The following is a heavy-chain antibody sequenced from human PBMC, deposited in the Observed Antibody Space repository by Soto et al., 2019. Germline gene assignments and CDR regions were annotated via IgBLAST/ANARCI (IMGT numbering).Heavy chain of an antibody. J-gene: IGHJ4*02. V-gene: IGHV1-46*01. D-gene: IGHD4-17*01. CDR3: ATDRNYGDRLLNFDY. CDR2: IDPRDGST. CDR1: GYTFTSYY. Sequence: ASVKVSCQASGYTFTSYYMHWVRQAPGKGLEWMGIIDPRDGSTIYAQKFQGRVTMTEDTSTTTAYMELSSLRSEDTAVYYCATDRNYGDRLLNFDYWGQGTLVTVSS.